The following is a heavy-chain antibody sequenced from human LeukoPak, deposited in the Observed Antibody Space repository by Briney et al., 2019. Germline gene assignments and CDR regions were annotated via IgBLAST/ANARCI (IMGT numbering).Heavy chain of an antibody. Sequence: PSETLSLTCTVSGGSISSYYWSWIRQPPGKGLEWIGYIYYSGSTNYNPSLKSRVTISVDTSKNQFSLKLSSVTAADTAVYYCARVWDHSGYARDDAFDIWGQGTMVTVSS. V-gene: IGHV4-59*01. CDR2: IYYSGST. CDR1: GGSISSYY. D-gene: IGHD5-12*01. CDR3: ARVWDHSGYARDDAFDI. J-gene: IGHJ3*02.